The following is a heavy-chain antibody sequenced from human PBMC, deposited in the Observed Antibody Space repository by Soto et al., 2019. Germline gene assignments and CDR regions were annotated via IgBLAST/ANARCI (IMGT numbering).Heavy chain of an antibody. V-gene: IGHV5-51*01. CDR1: GYSFTSYW. D-gene: IGHD3-22*01. CDR3: TTHGFHYDSSGYYGGCGC. CDR2: IYPGDSDT. J-gene: IGHJ4*02. Sequence: GEPLRISCQGSGYSFTSYWIGWVRQMPGKGLEWMGIIYPGDSDTRYSPALQGQVTISADRSISTAYLQWSSLKATATAMYYCTTHGFHYDSSGYYGGCGCWGQGTLGTVSS.